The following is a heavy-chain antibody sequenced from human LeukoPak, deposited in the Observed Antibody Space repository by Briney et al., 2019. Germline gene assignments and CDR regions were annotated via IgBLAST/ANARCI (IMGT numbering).Heavy chain of an antibody. CDR2: INPNTGGT. J-gene: IGHJ6*03. V-gene: IGHV1-2*02. CDR3: ATLGNCSSTSCYYVGYYYYYMDV. Sequence: ASVKVSCKASRYTFTGYYMHWVRQAPGQGLEWMGWINPNTGGTNYARKFQGRVTMTRDTSISTAYMELSRLRSDDTAVYYCATLGNCSSTSCYYVGYYYYYMDVWGKGTTVTVSS. CDR1: RYTFTGYY. D-gene: IGHD2-2*01.